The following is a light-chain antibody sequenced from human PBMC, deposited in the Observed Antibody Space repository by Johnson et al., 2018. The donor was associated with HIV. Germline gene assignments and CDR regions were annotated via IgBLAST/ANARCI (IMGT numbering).Light chain of an antibody. V-gene: IGLV1-51*02. CDR1: SSNIGSNS. Sequence: QSVLSQPPSVSAAPGQKVTISCSGRSSNIGSNSVSWYQQLPGTAPKLLIYENNKRPSGIPDRFSASESGTSATLGITGLQTGGEAAYYCGAWDSSLSAHYVFGTGTTVTVL. CDR2: ENN. J-gene: IGLJ1*01. CDR3: GAWDSSLSAHYV.